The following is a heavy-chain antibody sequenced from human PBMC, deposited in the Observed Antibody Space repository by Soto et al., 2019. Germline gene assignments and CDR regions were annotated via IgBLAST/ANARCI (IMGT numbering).Heavy chain of an antibody. CDR1: GGTFSSYA. CDR3: AGSGFPGGYYYYGMDV. V-gene: IGHV1-69*01. D-gene: IGHD3-22*01. Sequence: QVQLVQSGAEVKKPGSSVKVSCKASGGTFSSYAISWVRQAPGQGLEWMGGIIPIFGTANYAQKFQGRVTITADESTSTGYMELSSLRSEDTAVYYCAGSGFPGGYYYYGMDVWGQGTTVTVSS. J-gene: IGHJ6*02. CDR2: IIPIFGTA.